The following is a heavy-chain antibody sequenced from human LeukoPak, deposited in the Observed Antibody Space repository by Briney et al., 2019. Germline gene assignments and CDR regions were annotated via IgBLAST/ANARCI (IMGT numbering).Heavy chain of an antibody. CDR1: GYSVSSSYW. CDR3: AREAGDYSRGFDY. J-gene: IGHJ4*02. CDR2: ISHRGNT. Sequence: SETLSLTCAVSGYSVSSSYWWSWVRQPPGKGLEWIGEISHRGNTNYNPSLKSRVTTSVDKSKNQLSLKLSSVTAADTAVYYCAREAGDYSRGFDYWGQGTLVTVSS. V-gene: IGHV4-4*02. D-gene: IGHD2-15*01.